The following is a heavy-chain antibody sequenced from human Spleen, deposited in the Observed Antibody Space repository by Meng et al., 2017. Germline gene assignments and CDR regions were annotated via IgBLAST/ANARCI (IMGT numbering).Heavy chain of an antibody. CDR3: AREGTVVTLSRQRYGMDV. Sequence: SETLSLTCTVSGGSTSSSSYYWGWIRQPPGKGLECIGSIYYTGNTYYNPSLKSRVAISIDVSKNQFSLTLSSVTAADTAVYYCAREGTVVTLSRQRYGMDVWGQGTTVTVSS. J-gene: IGHJ6*02. CDR1: GGSTSSSSYY. V-gene: IGHV4-39*07. CDR2: IYYTGNT. D-gene: IGHD4-23*01.